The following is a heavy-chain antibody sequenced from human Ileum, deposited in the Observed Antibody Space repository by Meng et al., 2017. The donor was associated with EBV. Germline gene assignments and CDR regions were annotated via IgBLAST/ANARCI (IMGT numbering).Heavy chain of an antibody. V-gene: IGHV6-1*01. Sequence: QLHLQESGPGLVQPSQSLALSCVISGDSVSSDKTAWNWIRQSPSRGLEWLGRTYRRSRWYYDYALSVKSRINISPDTSKNQVSLQLNSVTDEDTGIYYCATSRIAKFDRWGQGTLVTGSS. J-gene: IGHJ5*02. CDR1: GDSVSSDKTA. CDR2: TYRRSRWYY. CDR3: ATSRIAKFDR.